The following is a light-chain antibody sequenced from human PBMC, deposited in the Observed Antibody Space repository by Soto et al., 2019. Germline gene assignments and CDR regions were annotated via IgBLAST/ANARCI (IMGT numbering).Light chain of an antibody. Sequence: QSALTQPASVSGSPGQSITISCTGTSSDIGGYNYVSWYQQHPGKAPKLIIYDVSDRPSGVSNRFSGSKSGNTASLTISGLQADDEADYYCSSYTNSSPYVFGTGTKLTVL. CDR1: SSDIGGYNY. J-gene: IGLJ1*01. CDR2: DVS. CDR3: SSYTNSSPYV. V-gene: IGLV2-14*03.